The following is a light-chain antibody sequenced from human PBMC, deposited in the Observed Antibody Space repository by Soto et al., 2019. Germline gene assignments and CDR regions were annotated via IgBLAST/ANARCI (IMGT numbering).Light chain of an antibody. CDR1: QSVSSKY. V-gene: IGKV3-20*01. Sequence: IVLTQSPCTLSLSPGERATLSCRASQSVSSKYLAWYQQKPGQAPRLLIYGASIRATGIPDRFSGSGSETDFTLTISRLEPEDFALYYCQHYGSSAPITFGRGTDWRL. J-gene: IGKJ5*01. CDR3: QHYGSSAPIT. CDR2: GAS.